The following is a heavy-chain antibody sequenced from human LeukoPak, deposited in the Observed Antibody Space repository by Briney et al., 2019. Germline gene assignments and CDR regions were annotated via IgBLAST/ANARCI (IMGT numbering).Heavy chain of an antibody. J-gene: IGHJ4*02. D-gene: IGHD1-1*01. Sequence: SETLSLTCTVSGGSISSSSYYWGWIRQPPGKGLEWIGSIYYSGSTYYNPSLKSRVTISVDTSKNQFSLKLSSVTAADTAVYYCARVTLGTTREFDYWGQGTPVTVSS. CDR1: GGSISSSSYY. CDR2: IYYSGST. V-gene: IGHV4-39*07. CDR3: ARVTLGTTREFDY.